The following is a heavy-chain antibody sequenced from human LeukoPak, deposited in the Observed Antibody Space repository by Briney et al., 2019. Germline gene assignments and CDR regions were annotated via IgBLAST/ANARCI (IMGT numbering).Heavy chain of an antibody. D-gene: IGHD1-7*01. CDR2: ISGSGGST. V-gene: IGHV3-23*01. CDR3: AKTWNYNNWFDP. J-gene: IGHJ5*02. CDR1: GFTFSSFG. Sequence: GGTLRLSCAASGFTFSSFGMSWVRQAPGKGLEWVSVISGSGGSTYYADSVKGRFTISRDNSKNTLYLQMNSLRAEDTAVYYCAKTWNYNNWFDPWGQGTLVAVSS.